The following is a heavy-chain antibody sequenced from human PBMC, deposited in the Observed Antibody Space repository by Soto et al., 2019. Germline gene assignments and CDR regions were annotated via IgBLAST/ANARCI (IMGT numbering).Heavy chain of an antibody. CDR3: AGLITGTYYYYYGMDV. Sequence: LGESLKISCKGSGYSFTSYWIGWVRQMPGKGLEWMGIIYPGDSDTRYSPSFQGQVTISADKSISTAYLQWSSLKASDTAMYYCAGLITGTYYYYYGMDVWGQGTTVTVSS. J-gene: IGHJ6*02. CDR2: IYPGDSDT. V-gene: IGHV5-51*01. D-gene: IGHD1-20*01. CDR1: GYSFTSYW.